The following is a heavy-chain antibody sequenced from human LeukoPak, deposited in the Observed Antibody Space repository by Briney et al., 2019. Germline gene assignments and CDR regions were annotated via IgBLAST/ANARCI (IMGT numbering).Heavy chain of an antibody. CDR3: TTGYCSGGSCYSSYFDY. D-gene: IGHD2-15*01. V-gene: IGHV3-15*01. J-gene: IGHJ4*02. Sequence: GGSLRLSCAASGFTFSNAWMSWVRQAPGKRLEWVGRIKSKTDGGTTDYAAPVKGRFTISRDDSKNTLYLQMNSLKTEDTAVYYCTTGYCSGGSCYSSYFDYWGQGTLVTVSS. CDR1: GFTFSNAW. CDR2: IKSKTDGGTT.